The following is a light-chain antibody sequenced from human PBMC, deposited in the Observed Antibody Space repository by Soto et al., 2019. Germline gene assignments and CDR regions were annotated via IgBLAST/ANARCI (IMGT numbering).Light chain of an antibody. CDR3: SSYTSSNTLEV. V-gene: IGLV4-69*01. CDR2: LNSDGSH. Sequence: QSVLTQSPSASASLGASVKLTCTLSSGHSSYAIAWHQQQPEKGPRFLMKLNSDGSHSKGDGIPDRFSGSSSGAERYLTISSLQSEDEADYYCSSYTSSNTLEVFGSGTKLTVL. J-gene: IGLJ2*01. CDR1: SGHSSYA.